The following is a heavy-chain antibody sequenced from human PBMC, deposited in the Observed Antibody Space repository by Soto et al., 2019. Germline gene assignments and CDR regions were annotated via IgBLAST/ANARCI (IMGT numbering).Heavy chain of an antibody. J-gene: IGHJ6*02. D-gene: IGHD6-6*01. CDR3: ARDRRQLVNYYYYGRDV. Sequence: QVQLVQSGAEVKKPGASVKVSCKASGYTFTGYYMHWVRQAPGQGLEWMGWINPNSGGTNYAQKFQGGVTMTRDTSISTAYMELSRLRSDDTAVYYCARDRRQLVNYYYYGRDVWGQGTTVTVSS. CDR1: GYTFTGYY. CDR2: INPNSGGT. V-gene: IGHV1-2*02.